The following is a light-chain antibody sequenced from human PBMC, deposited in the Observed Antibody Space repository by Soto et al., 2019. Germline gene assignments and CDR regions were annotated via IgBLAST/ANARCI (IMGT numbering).Light chain of an antibody. Sequence: ELVLTQSPGTLSLSPGERATLSCRASQSVGNNYLAWYQQKPGQAPRFLIYDASSRATGIPDRFSGSGSGTDFTLTISRLEPEDFAVYYCQQYGSTPLTFGGGTK. J-gene: IGKJ4*01. V-gene: IGKV3-20*01. CDR1: QSVGNNY. CDR2: DAS. CDR3: QQYGSTPLT.